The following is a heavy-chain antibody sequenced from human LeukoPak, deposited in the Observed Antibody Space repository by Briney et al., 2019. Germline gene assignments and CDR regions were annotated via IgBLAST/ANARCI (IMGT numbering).Heavy chain of an antibody. CDR2: ISAYNGNT. CDR3: ARDRNYDSSGYLDYYYGMDV. J-gene: IGHJ6*02. Sequence: ASVTVSCKASGYTFTSYGISWVRQAPGQGLEGMGWISAYNGNTNYAQKVQGRATMTTDTSTRIAYMELRSLRSDDTAVYYCARDRNYDSSGYLDYYYGMDVWGQGTTVTVSS. V-gene: IGHV1-18*01. CDR1: GYTFTSYG. D-gene: IGHD3-22*01.